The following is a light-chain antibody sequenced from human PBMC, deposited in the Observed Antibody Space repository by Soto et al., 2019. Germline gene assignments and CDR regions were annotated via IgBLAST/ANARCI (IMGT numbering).Light chain of an antibody. J-gene: IGKJ2*01. Sequence: DIVLTQSPGTLSLSPGERATLSCRASQSVSSSYLAWYQQKPGQAPRLLIYDASSRATAIPDRFSGSGSGTDFTLTISRLEPEDFAVYYCQQYGSSPYTFGQGTKLEIK. CDR2: DAS. V-gene: IGKV3-20*01. CDR3: QQYGSSPYT. CDR1: QSVSSSY.